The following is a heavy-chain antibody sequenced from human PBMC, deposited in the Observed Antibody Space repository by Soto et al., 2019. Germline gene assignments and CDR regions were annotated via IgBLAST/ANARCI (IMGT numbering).Heavy chain of an antibody. Sequence: ASVKVSCKASGYTFTSYGISWVRQAPGQGLEWMGWISANNGNTNYAQKLQGRVTMITDTSTSTAYMELSRLRSDDTAVYYCAREVGYSSSWYYFDYWGQGTLVTVSS. V-gene: IGHV1-18*01. CDR3: AREVGYSSSWYYFDY. D-gene: IGHD6-13*01. CDR2: ISANNGNT. J-gene: IGHJ4*02. CDR1: GYTFTSYG.